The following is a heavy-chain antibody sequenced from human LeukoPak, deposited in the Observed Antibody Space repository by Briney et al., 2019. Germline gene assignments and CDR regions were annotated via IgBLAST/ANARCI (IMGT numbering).Heavy chain of an antibody. V-gene: IGHV3-9*01. J-gene: IGHJ3*02. CDR3: AKVGMARGVTDAFDI. Sequence: GGSLRLSCAASGFTFDDYAMHWVRQAPGKGLEWVSGISWNSGSIGYADSVKGRFTISRDNAKNSLYLQMNSLRAEDTALYYCAKVGMARGVTDAFDIWGQGTMVTVSS. CDR1: GFTFDDYA. CDR2: ISWNSGSI. D-gene: IGHD3-10*01.